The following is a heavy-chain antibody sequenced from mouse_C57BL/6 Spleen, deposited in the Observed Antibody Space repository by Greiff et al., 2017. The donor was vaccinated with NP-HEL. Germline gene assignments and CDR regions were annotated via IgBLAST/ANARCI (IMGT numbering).Heavy chain of an antibody. CDR2: IDPSDSET. V-gene: IGHV1-52*01. Sequence: VQLQQPGAELVRPGSSVKLSCKASGYTFTSYWMHWVKQRPIQGLEWIGNIDPSDSETHYNQKFKDKATLTVDKSSSQAYMQLSSLTSEDSAVYYCARALYYDYDSYYAMDYWGQGTSVTVSS. J-gene: IGHJ4*01. CDR1: GYTFTSYW. CDR3: ARALYYDYDSYYAMDY. D-gene: IGHD2-4*01.